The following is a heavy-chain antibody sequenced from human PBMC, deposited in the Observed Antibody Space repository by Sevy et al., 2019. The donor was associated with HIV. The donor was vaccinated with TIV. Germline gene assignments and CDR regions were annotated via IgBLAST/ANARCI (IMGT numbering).Heavy chain of an antibody. CDR3: TRLMDSSGSRGYYYYYMDV. J-gene: IGHJ6*03. V-gene: IGHV3-73*01. D-gene: IGHD6-19*01. Sequence: GGSLRLSCAASGFTFSGSAMHWVRQASGKGLEWVGRIRSKANSYATAYAASVKGRFTISRDDSKNTAYLQMNSLKTEDTAVYYCTRLMDSSGSRGYYYYYMDVWGKGTTVTVSS. CDR1: GFTFSGSA. CDR2: IRSKANSYAT.